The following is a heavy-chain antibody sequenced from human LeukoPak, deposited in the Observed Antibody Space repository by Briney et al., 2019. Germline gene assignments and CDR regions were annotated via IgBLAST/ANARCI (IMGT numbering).Heavy chain of an antibody. CDR1: GYSISSGYY. V-gene: IGHV4-38-2*02. D-gene: IGHD1-20*01. CDR3: ARRITGTTSDSFDY. Sequence: WETLCLTCTVSGYSISSGYYWGWIRPPPGVGLEWIERIYYSGSTYYNASLKSRVTIFVDTSKNQFSLKLSSVTAADTALYYCARRITGTTSDSFDYWGQGTLVTVSS. J-gene: IGHJ4*02. CDR2: IYYSGST.